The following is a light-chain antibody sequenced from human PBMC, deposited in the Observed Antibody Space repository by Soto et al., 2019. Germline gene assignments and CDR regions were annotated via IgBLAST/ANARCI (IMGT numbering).Light chain of an antibody. CDR2: HVT. V-gene: IGLV2-14*01. CDR1: SSYVGGHDY. Sequence: SVLTQSASVSGSPGQSITISCTGTSSYVGGHDYVSWYQQHPGKAPTLMIYHVTNRPSGVSSRFSGSKSGNTAFLIISGLQAEDEADYYCSSYTSSSTSVFGTGPKATVL. J-gene: IGLJ1*01. CDR3: SSYTSSSTSV.